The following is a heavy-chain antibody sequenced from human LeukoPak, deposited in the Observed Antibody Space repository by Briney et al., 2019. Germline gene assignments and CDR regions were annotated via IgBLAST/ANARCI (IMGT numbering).Heavy chain of an antibody. V-gene: IGHV3-43*01. CDR1: GFTFDHYA. Sequence: GGSLRLSCAASGFTFDHYAMHWVRQAPGKGLEWVSLISWDGGSTYYADSVKGRFTISRDNSKNSLYLQMNSLRTEDTALYYCAKDSSIAALGDYYYYGMDVWGQGTTVTVSS. J-gene: IGHJ6*02. CDR2: ISWDGGST. D-gene: IGHD6-6*01. CDR3: AKDSSIAALGDYYYYGMDV.